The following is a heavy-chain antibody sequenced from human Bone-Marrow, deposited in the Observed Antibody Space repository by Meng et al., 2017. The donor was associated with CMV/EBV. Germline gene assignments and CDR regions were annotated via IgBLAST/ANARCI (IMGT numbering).Heavy chain of an antibody. J-gene: IGHJ4*02. Sequence: GSLRLSCTVSGGSISSSSYYWGWVRQPPGKGLEWIGSIYYSGSTYYNPSLKSRVTLSVDTSKNQFSLRLSSVTAADTAVYYCARHIAVAEYFDYWGQGTLVTVSS. CDR2: IYYSGST. V-gene: IGHV4-39*01. CDR1: GGSISSSSYY. CDR3: ARHIAVAEYFDY. D-gene: IGHD6-19*01.